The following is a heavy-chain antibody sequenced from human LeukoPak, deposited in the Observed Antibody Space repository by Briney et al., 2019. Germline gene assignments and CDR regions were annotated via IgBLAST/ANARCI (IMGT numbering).Heavy chain of an antibody. D-gene: IGHD7-27*01. Sequence: SETLSLTCAVYGGSFSGYYWSWIRQPPGKGLEWIGEINHSGSTNYNPSLKSRVTISVDTSKNQFSLKLSSVTAADTAVYYCATRRGGRELGSDYWGQGTLVTVSS. J-gene: IGHJ4*02. CDR2: INHSGST. V-gene: IGHV4-34*01. CDR1: GGSFSGYY. CDR3: ATRRGGRELGSDY.